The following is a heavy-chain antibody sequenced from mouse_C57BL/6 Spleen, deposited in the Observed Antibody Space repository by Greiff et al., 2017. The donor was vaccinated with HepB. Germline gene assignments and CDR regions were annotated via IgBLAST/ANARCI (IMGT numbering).Heavy chain of an antibody. J-gene: IGHJ2*01. D-gene: IGHD1-1*01. CDR1: GYTFTSYW. CDR2: IHPNSGST. CDR3: ASCYYYGSSYWDY. Sequence: VQLQQPGAELVKPGASVKLSCKASGYTFTSYWMHWVKQRPGQGLEWIGMIHPNSGSTNYNEKFKSKATLTVDKSSSTAYMQLSSLTSEDSAVYYCASCYYYGSSYWDYWGQGTTLTVSS. V-gene: IGHV1-64*01.